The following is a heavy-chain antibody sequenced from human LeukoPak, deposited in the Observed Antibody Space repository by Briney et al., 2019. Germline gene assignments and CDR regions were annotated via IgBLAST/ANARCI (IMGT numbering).Heavy chain of an antibody. CDR2: INHSGST. V-gene: IGHV4-34*01. CDR1: GGSFSGYY. D-gene: IGHD3-10*01. Sequence: SETLSLTCAVHGGSFSGYYWSWIRQPPGKGLEWIGEINHSGSTNYNPSLKSRVTISLDTSKNHFSLKLTSVTAADTAVYSCGRGRRLYGSGSYYPPHPFDIWGQGTMVTVSS. CDR3: GRGRRLYGSGSYYPPHPFDI. J-gene: IGHJ3*02.